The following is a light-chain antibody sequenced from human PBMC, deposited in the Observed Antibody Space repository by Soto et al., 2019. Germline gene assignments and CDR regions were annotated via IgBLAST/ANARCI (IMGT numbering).Light chain of an antibody. CDR3: QQYKSYPRT. CDR1: QGISND. Sequence: DIQMTQSPSSLSASVGDRVTITCRASQGISNDLAWFQQKPGKAPKTLIHTASTLQTGAPSKFSGSGSGTDFTLIISSLQPEDFATYYCQQYKSYPRTIGQGTRVEI. J-gene: IGKJ2*01. V-gene: IGKV1-16*02. CDR2: TAS.